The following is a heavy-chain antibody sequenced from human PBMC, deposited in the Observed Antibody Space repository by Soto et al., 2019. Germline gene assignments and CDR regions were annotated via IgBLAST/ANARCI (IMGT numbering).Heavy chain of an antibody. CDR1: GYTFTSYG. CDR3: ARAIYDYYDSSGAVDY. V-gene: IGHV1-18*01. D-gene: IGHD3-22*01. J-gene: IGHJ4*02. CDR2: ISAYNGNT. Sequence: ASVKVSCKASGYTFTSYGISWVRQAPGQGLEWMGWISAYNGNTNYAQKLQGRVTMTTDTSTSTAYMELRSLRPDDTAVYYCARAIYDYYDSSGAVDYWGQGTLVTSPQ.